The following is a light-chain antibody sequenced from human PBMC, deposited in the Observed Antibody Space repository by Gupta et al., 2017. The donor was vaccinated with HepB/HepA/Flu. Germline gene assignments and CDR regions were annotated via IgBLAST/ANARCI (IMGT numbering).Light chain of an antibody. J-gene: IGLJ2*01. V-gene: IGLV2-18*02. Sequence: QSALTQPPSVSGSPGQSGTISCTGTSSDVGTYNRVSWYQQPPATAPKLMIYEVSNRPSGAPDRFSVSKSGNTASLSISGLQAEDEADYYCSSYSSSSTVVFGGGTKLTVL. CDR2: EVS. CDR1: SSDVGTYNR. CDR3: SSYSSSSTVV.